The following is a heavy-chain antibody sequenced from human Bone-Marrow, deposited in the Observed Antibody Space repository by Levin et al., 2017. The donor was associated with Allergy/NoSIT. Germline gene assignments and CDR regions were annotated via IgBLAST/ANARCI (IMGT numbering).Heavy chain of an antibody. CDR3: ARGSRFRELVSIPDY. CDR1: GYSISSGYY. J-gene: IGHJ4*02. Sequence: SETLSLTCAVSGYSISSGYYWGWIRQPPGKGLEWIGSIYHSGSTYYNPSLKSRVTISVDTSKNQFSLKLSSVTAADTAVYYCARGSRFRELVSIPDYWGQGTLVTVSS. D-gene: IGHD3-10*01. V-gene: IGHV4-38-2*01. CDR2: IYHSGST.